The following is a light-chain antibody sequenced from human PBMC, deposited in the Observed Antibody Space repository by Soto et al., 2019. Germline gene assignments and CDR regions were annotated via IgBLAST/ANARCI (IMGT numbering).Light chain of an antibody. CDR2: MAS. J-gene: IGKJ1*01. CDR1: QSISSW. CDR3: QQYNSYLT. V-gene: IGKV1-5*03. Sequence: DIQMTQSPSTLSASVGDRVTITCRASQSISSWLAWYQQKPGKAPKLLIYMASSLESGVPSRFSGSGSGTEFTLTISSLQPDDFATYYCQQYNSYLTFGQGTKVDIK.